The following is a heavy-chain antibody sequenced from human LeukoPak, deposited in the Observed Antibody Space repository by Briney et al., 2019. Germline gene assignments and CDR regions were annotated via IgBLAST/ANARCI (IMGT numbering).Heavy chain of an antibody. CDR3: AKDRDHRGYFDY. D-gene: IGHD1-14*01. CDR2: ISYDGSNK. V-gene: IGHV3-30*18. J-gene: IGHJ4*02. CDR1: GFTFSGYG. Sequence: GGSLRLSCAASGFTFSGYGMHWVRQAPGKGLEWVAVISYDGSNKYYADSVKGRFTISRDNSKNTLYLQMNSLRAEDTAVYYCAKDRDHRGYFDYWGQGTLVTVSS.